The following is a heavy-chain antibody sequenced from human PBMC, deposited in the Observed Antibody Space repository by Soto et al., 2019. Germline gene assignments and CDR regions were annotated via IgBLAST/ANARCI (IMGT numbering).Heavy chain of an antibody. J-gene: IGHJ6*02. Sequence: QLQLQESGPGLVKPSETLSLTCTVSGDSITSSGSYWGWIRQPPGKGLEWIGSIYYNGSTYYNPSLKSRVTISVDTSKNHLSRKLTSMTAADTAMYYCARHGGTSGWYSRIYYYGMNVWGQGTTVTVSS. CDR2: IYYNGST. D-gene: IGHD6-19*01. CDR3: ARHGGTSGWYSRIYYYGMNV. CDR1: GDSITSSGSY. V-gene: IGHV4-39*01.